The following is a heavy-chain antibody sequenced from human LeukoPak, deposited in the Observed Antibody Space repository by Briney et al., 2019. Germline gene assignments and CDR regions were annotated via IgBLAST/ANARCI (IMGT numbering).Heavy chain of an antibody. D-gene: IGHD3-22*01. Sequence: PSETLSLTCTVSGGSISSSSYYWGWIRQPPGKGLEWIGSIDCSGSTYYNPSLKSRVTISVDTSKNQFSLKLSSVTAADTAVYYCARWGSYYDSSGYTERWFDPWGQGTLVTVSS. V-gene: IGHV4-39*07. CDR2: IDCSGST. CDR1: GGSISSSSYY. CDR3: ARWGSYYDSSGYTERWFDP. J-gene: IGHJ5*02.